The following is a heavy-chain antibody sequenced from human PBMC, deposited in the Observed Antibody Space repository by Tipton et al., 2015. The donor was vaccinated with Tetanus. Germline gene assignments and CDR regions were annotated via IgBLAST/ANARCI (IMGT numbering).Heavy chain of an antibody. CDR3: ARGGHCTNGVCYYYYYGMDV. D-gene: IGHD2-8*01. Sequence: TLSLTCTVSGGSISSYYWSWIRQPPGKGLEWIGYIYYSGSTNYNPSLKSRVTISVDTSKNQFSLKLSSVTAADTAVYYCARGGHCTNGVCYYYYYGMDVWGQGTTVTVSS. CDR2: IYYSGST. V-gene: IGHV4-59*01. CDR1: GGSISSYY. J-gene: IGHJ6*02.